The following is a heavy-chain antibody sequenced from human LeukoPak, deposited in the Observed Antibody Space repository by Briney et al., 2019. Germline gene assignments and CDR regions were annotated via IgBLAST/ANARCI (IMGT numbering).Heavy chain of an antibody. CDR2: ISGSGGKA. J-gene: IGHJ4*02. CDR1: GFTFSSYA. V-gene: IGHV3-23*01. CDR3: AKDQRLDYYGSGSLDY. Sequence: GGSLRLSCAASGFTFSSYAMSWVRQAPGKGLEWVSSISGSGGKAYYADSVKGRFTISRDNSKNTLYLQMNSLRAEDTAVYYCAKDQRLDYYGSGSLDYWGQGTLVTVSS. D-gene: IGHD3-10*01.